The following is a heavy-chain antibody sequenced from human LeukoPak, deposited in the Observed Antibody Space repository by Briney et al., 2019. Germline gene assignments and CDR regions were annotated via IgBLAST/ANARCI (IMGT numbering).Heavy chain of an antibody. D-gene: IGHD6-13*01. CDR3: ARGWGDTYSSSWYYFDS. CDR1: GFTFSSYE. CDR2: ISSSGSTI. J-gene: IGHJ4*02. Sequence: GSLRLSCAASGFTFSSYEMNWVRQAPGKGLEWVSYISSSGSTIYYADSVKGRFTISRDNAKNSLYLQMNSLRAEDTAVYYCARGWGDTYSSSWYYFDSWGQGTLVTVSS. V-gene: IGHV3-48*03.